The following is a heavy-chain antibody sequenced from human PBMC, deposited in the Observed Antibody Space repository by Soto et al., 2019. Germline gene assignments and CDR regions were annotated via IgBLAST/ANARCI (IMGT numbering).Heavy chain of an antibody. J-gene: IGHJ4*02. D-gene: IGHD5-12*01. CDR2: IYYSGST. CDR1: GASISSGGYS. CDR3: ARDLRGPRDGYRGGTDY. V-gene: IGHV4-31*03. Sequence: SETPLTCTVSGASISSGGYSWSWIRQHPGKGLEWIGYIYYSGSTYYNPSLKSRVTISVDTSKNQFSLKLSSVTAADTAVYYCARDLRGPRDGYRGGTDYWGQGTLVTVSS.